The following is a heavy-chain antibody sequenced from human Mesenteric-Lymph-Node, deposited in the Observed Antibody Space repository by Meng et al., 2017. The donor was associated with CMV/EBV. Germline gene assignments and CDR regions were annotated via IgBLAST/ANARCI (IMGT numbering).Heavy chain of an antibody. V-gene: IGHV4-39*01. CDR2: IYYSGST. D-gene: IGHD3-22*01. Sequence: SETLSLTCTVSGGSISSSSYYWGWIRQPPGKGLEWIGSIYYSGSTYYNPSLKSRVTISVDTSKNQFSLKLSSVTAADTAVYYCARYYYDSSGYYFDYWGQGTLVTVSS. CDR3: ARYYYDSSGYYFDY. J-gene: IGHJ4*02. CDR1: GGSISSSSYY.